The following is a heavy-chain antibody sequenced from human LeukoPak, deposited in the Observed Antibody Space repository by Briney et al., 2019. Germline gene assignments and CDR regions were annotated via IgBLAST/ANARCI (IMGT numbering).Heavy chain of an antibody. CDR2: IYHSGST. Sequence: SETLSLTCTVSGGSISSYYWSWIRQPPGKGLEWIGYIYHSGSTYYNPSLKSRVNISVDRSKNQFSLKLSSVTAADTAVYYCARDRGAFDIWGQGTMVTVSS. CDR1: GGSISSYY. CDR3: ARDRGAFDI. J-gene: IGHJ3*02. V-gene: IGHV4-59*12.